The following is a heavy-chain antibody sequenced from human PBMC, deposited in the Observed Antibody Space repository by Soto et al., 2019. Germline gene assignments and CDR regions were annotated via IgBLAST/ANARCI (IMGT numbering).Heavy chain of an antibody. D-gene: IGHD4-17*01. J-gene: IGHJ6*02. CDR2: ISYDGSKTDGGTT. V-gene: IGHV3-15*04. CDR1: GFTFSNYA. CDR3: TTELTVTTDCCYYGMDV. Sequence: GGSLRLSCAASGFTFSNYAMHWVRQAPGKGLEWVAVISYDGSKTDGGTTDYAAPVKGRFTISRDDSKNTLYLQMNSLKTEDTAVYYCTTELTVTTDCCYYGMDVWGQGTTVTVSS.